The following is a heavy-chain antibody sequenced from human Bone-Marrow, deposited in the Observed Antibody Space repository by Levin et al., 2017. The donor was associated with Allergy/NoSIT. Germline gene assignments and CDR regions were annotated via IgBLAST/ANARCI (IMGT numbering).Heavy chain of an antibody. V-gene: IGHV4-39*07. CDR3: ARDRRLGLLEWLPRGFDY. D-gene: IGHD3-3*01. Sequence: SQTLSLTCTVSGGSISSSSYYWGWIRQPPGKGLEWIGSIYYSGSTYYNPSLKSRVTISVDTSKNQFSLKLSSVTAADTAVYYCARDRRLGLLEWLPRGFDYWGQGTLVTVSS. CDR1: GGSISSSSYY. J-gene: IGHJ4*02. CDR2: IYYSGST.